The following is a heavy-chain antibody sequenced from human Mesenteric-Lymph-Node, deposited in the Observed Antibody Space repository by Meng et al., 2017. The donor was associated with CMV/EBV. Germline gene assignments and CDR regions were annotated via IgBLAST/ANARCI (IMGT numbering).Heavy chain of an antibody. Sequence: GSLRLSCTVSGGSISSSSYYWGWIRQPPGKGLEWIGSIYYSGSTYSNPSLKSRVTISVDTSKNQFSLKLSSVTAADTAVYYCARHSISVAGFDYWGQGTLVTVSS. J-gene: IGHJ4*02. D-gene: IGHD6-19*01. CDR2: IYYSGST. CDR1: GGSISSSSYY. CDR3: ARHSISVAGFDY. V-gene: IGHV4-39*01.